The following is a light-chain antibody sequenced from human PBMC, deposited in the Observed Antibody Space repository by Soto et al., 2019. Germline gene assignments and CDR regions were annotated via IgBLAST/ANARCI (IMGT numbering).Light chain of an antibody. CDR3: CSYAGSSTWV. J-gene: IGLJ3*02. V-gene: IGLV2-23*01. CDR1: SSDVGSYNL. Sequence: QSVLTQPASVSGPPGQSITISCTGTSSDVGSYNLVSWYQQHPGKAPQLIIYESSKRPSGVSNRFSGYKSGNTASLTISGLQAEDEADYYCCSYAGSSTWVFGGGTKLTVL. CDR2: ESS.